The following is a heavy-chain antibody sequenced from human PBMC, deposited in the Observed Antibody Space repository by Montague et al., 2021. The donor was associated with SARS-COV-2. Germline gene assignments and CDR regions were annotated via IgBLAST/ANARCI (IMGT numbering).Heavy chain of an antibody. D-gene: IGHD2-15*01. CDR2: MYYSGST. CDR3: AGDDIVLQGVTKGMDV. CDR1: GGSISSSNYY. V-gene: IGHV4-39*07. J-gene: IGHJ6*02. Sequence: SETLSLTCTVSGGSISSSNYYWGWIRQPPGKGLEWIGNMYYSGSTYYNPTLKSPVTISIDTSQNQFSLKLSSVTAADTAVYYCAGDDIVLQGVTKGMDVWGQGTTVTVSS.